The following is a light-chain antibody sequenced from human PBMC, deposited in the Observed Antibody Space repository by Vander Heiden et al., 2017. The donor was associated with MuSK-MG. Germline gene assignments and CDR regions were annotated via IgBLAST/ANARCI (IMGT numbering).Light chain of an antibody. CDR2: KGS. V-gene: IGKV1-5*03. CDR3: QQYNSYPYT. CDR1: QGVNSR. Sequence: DIQLTQSPSTLSAFVGDRVTIACRASQGVNSRLAWYQHKPGKAPKMLVYKGSTLQSGVPSRFSGSGSETEFTLTMNVLQPDDFATYYCQQYNSYPYTFGQGTKVEIK. J-gene: IGKJ2*01.